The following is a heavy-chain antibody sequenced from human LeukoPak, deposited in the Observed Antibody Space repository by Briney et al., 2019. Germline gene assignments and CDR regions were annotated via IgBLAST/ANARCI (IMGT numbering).Heavy chain of an antibody. CDR3: ARDTHGYGDYLGDAFDI. CDR2: MNPNTGNT. V-gene: IGHV1-8*01. J-gene: IGHJ3*02. CDR1: GYTFTSFD. Sequence: ASVKVSCKTSGYTFTSFDLNWVRQATGQGLEWMGWMNPNTGNTGCAQKFQDRVTMTRNISISTAYMELSSLRSEDTAVYYCARDTHGYGDYLGDAFDIWGQGTRVTVSS. D-gene: IGHD4-17*01.